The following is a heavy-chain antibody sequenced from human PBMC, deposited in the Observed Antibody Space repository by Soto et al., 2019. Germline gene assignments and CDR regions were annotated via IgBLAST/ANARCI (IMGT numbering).Heavy chain of an antibody. D-gene: IGHD6-13*01. CDR3: TTEGSSWNYYYYGMDV. J-gene: IGHJ6*02. CDR1: GFTFSNAW. CDR2: IKSKTDGGTT. Sequence: LRLSCAASGFTFSNAWMSWVRQAPGKGLEWVGRIKSKTDGGTTDYAAPVKGRFTISRDDSKNTLYLQMNSLKTEDTAVYYCTTEGSSWNYYYYGMDVWGQGTTVTVSS. V-gene: IGHV3-15*01.